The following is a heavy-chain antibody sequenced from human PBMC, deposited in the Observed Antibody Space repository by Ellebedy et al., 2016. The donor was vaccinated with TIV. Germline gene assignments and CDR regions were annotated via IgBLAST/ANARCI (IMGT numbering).Heavy chain of an antibody. D-gene: IGHD2-2*01. CDR3: RQGHYADY. J-gene: IGHJ4*02. V-gene: IGHV3-23*01. CDR1: GLPFSTFF. CDR2: ISANGNKR. Sequence: GESLKISXAVSGLPFSTFFMSWVRQAPGKGLEWVATISANGNKRDLADSVQGRFTISRDNVRNTLHLQMNNLRGEDTAVYYCRQGHYADYWGQGTLVTVSS.